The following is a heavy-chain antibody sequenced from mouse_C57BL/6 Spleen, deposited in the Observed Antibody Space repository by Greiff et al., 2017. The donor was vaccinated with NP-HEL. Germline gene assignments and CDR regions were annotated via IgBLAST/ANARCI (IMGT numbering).Heavy chain of an antibody. CDR2: INPNNGGT. Sequence: EVQLQQSGPELVKPGASVKISCKASGYTFTDYYMNWVKQSHGKSLEWIGDINPNNGGTSYNQKFKGKATLTVDKSSSTAYMELRSLTSEDSAVYYCARAEVAHFDYWGQGTTLTVSS. D-gene: IGHD1-1*01. V-gene: IGHV1-26*01. J-gene: IGHJ2*01. CDR3: ARAEVAHFDY. CDR1: GYTFTDYY.